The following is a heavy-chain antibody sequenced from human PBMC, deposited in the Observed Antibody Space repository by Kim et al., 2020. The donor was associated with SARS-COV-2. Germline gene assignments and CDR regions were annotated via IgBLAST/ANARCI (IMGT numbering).Heavy chain of an antibody. J-gene: IGHJ4*02. Sequence: YSADSVRGRFTISRDISKNTLYLQMNSLRVEDTAIYYCAIDGENLGNYLDYWGQGTLITVSS. D-gene: IGHD3-10*01. V-gene: IGHV3-30*01. CDR3: AIDGENLGNYLDY.